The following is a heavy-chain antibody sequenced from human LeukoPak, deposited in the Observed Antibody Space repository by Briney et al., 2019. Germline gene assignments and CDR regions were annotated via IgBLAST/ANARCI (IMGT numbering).Heavy chain of an antibody. CDR2: IIPILGIA. V-gene: IGHV1-69*04. J-gene: IGHJ5*02. Sequence: ASVKVSCKASGGTFSSYAISWVRQAPGQGPEWMGRIIPILGIANYAQKFQGRVTITADKSTSTAYMELSSLRSEDTAVYYCARAVVAATPNWFDPWGQGTLVTVSS. D-gene: IGHD2-15*01. CDR3: ARAVVAATPNWFDP. CDR1: GGTFSSYA.